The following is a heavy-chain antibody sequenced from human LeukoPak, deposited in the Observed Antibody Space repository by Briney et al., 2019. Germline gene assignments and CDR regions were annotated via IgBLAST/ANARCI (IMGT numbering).Heavy chain of an antibody. CDR2: IRYDGSNK. D-gene: IGHD6-6*01. Sequence: GGSLRLSCAASGFTFSSYAMSWVRQAPGKGLEWVAFIRYDGSNKYYADSVKGRFTISRDNSKNTLYLQMNSLRAEDTAVYYCAKVGYSSSSDLYWYYYYYMDVWGKGTTVTVSS. CDR1: GFTFSSYA. V-gene: IGHV3-30*02. J-gene: IGHJ6*03. CDR3: AKVGYSSSSDLYWYYYYYMDV.